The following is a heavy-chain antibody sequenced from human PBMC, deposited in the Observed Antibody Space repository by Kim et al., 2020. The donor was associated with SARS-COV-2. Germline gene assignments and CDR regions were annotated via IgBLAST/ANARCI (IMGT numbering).Heavy chain of an antibody. D-gene: IGHD6-19*01. CDR3: ARDVAVAGEGRLDP. J-gene: IGHJ5*02. V-gene: IGHV4-31*03. CDR2: IYYSGST. Sequence: SETLSLTCTVSGGSISSGGYYWSWIRQHPGKGLEWIGYIYYSGSTYYNPSLKSRVTISVDTSKNQFSLKLSSVTAADTAVYYCARDVAVAGEGRLDPWGQGTLVTVSS. CDR1: GGSISSGGYY.